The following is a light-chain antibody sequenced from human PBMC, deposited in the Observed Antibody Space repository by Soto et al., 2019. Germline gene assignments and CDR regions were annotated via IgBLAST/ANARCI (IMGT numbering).Light chain of an antibody. V-gene: IGKV4-1*01. CDR3: QQYYSTPRT. J-gene: IGKJ1*01. Sequence: DIVMTQSPDSLAVSLGERATINCKSSQSVLYSSNNKNYLAWYQQKPGQPPKLLIYWASTRESGVPDQFSGSVSGTDFTLTISSLQAEDVAVYYCQQYYSTPRTFGQGTKVEIK. CDR2: WAS. CDR1: QSVLYSSNNKNY.